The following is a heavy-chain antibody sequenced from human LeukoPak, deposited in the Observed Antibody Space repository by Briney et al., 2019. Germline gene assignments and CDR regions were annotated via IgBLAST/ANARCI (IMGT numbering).Heavy chain of an antibody. Sequence: SETLSLTCTVSGGSISSSSYYWGWIRQPPGKGLEWIGSIYHSGSTYYNPSLKSRVTIAVETSKNQFSPKLSSVTAADKAVYYCATSSGWATSWFDPWGQGTLVTVSS. V-gene: IGHV4-39*07. D-gene: IGHD6-19*01. J-gene: IGHJ5*02. CDR2: IYHSGST. CDR1: GGSISSSSYY. CDR3: ATSSGWATSWFDP.